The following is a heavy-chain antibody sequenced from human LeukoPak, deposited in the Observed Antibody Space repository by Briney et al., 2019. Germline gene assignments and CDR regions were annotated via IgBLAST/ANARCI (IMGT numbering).Heavy chain of an antibody. Sequence: TSETLSLTCTVSGGSISSGSYYWSWIRQPAGKGLEWIGRIYTSGSTNYNPSLKSRVTISVDTSKNQFSLKLSSVTAADTAVYYCARFERIGGYYMDVWGKGTTVTVSS. V-gene: IGHV4-61*02. CDR2: IYTSGST. J-gene: IGHJ6*03. D-gene: IGHD2-15*01. CDR3: ARFERIGGYYMDV. CDR1: GGSISSGSYY.